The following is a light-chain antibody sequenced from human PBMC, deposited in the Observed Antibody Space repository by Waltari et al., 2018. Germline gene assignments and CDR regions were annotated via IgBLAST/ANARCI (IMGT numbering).Light chain of an antibody. V-gene: IGKV2-29*03. CDR3: MQATHLPLT. Sequence: DVVMTQTPLSLSVPPGQPASISCKSSQSHLSSYGKAYLYWYLQRPGQSPQLLIYEVSSRFSGVPDRFSGSGSETDFTLKISRVEAEDVGIYYCMQATHLPLTFGGGTMVDIK. J-gene: IGKJ4*01. CDR2: EVS. CDR1: QSHLSSYGKAY.